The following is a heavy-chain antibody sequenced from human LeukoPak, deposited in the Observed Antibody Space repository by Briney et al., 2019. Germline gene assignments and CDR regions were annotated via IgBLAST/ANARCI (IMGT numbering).Heavy chain of an antibody. D-gene: IGHD3-10*01. CDR1: GYTFTGYY. CDR2: INPNSGGT. V-gene: IGHV1-2*02. Sequence: ASVKVSCKASGYTFTGYYMHWVRQAPGQGLEWMGWINPNSGGTNYAQKFQGRVTMTRNTSISTAYMELSSLRSEDTAVYYCARVENKLPDYWGQGTLVTVSS. CDR3: ARVENKLPDY. J-gene: IGHJ4*02.